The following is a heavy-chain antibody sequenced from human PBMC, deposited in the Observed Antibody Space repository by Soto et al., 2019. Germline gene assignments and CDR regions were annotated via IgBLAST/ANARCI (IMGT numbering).Heavy chain of an antibody. Sequence: VKVSCKASGYTFTSYAIHWVRQAPGQRLEWMGWINAGNGNTKYSQKFQGRVIITRDTSAGTAYMELRSLRSEDTAVYYCATPIVAFYWGQGTLVTVSS. D-gene: IGHD5-12*01. J-gene: IGHJ4*02. CDR3: ATPIVAFY. CDR2: INAGNGNT. CDR1: GYTFTSYA. V-gene: IGHV1-3*01.